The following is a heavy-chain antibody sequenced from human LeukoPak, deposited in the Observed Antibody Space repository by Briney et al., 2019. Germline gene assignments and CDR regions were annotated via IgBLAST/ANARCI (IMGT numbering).Heavy chain of an antibody. Sequence: SETLSLTCNVSGGSISSSSDYWGWIRQPPGKGLEWIGSMYYSGNTYYNPSLKSRVTVSVDTARNQFSLKLTSVTAADTAVYYCASRYSSSWYEGYFDYWGQGTLVTVSS. CDR1: GGSISSSSDY. V-gene: IGHV4-39*01. J-gene: IGHJ4*02. D-gene: IGHD6-13*01. CDR3: ASRYSSSWYEGYFDY. CDR2: MYYSGNT.